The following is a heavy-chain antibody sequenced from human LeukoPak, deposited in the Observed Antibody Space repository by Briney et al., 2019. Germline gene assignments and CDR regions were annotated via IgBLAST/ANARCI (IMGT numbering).Heavy chain of an antibody. Sequence: SETLSLTCTVAGGSISSSTYYWGWIRQPPGKGLEWIGSIYYSGTSYYNPSLKSRVTISVDTSKNQFSLKLSSVTAADTAVYYCARDLEGPYYYGSGTTGYWGQGTLVTVSS. CDR1: GGSISSSTYY. CDR3: ARDLEGPYYYGSGTTGY. CDR2: IYYSGTS. J-gene: IGHJ4*02. D-gene: IGHD3-10*01. V-gene: IGHV4-39*02.